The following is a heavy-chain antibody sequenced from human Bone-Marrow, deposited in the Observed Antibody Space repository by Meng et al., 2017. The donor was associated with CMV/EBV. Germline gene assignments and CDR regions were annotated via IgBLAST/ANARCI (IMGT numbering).Heavy chain of an antibody. V-gene: IGHV4-39*07. CDR2: INHSGST. J-gene: IGHJ4*02. D-gene: IGHD2-2*01. Sequence: GSLRLSCTVSGGSISSSSYYWSWIRQPPGKGLEWIGEINHSGSTNYNPSLKSRVTISVDTSKNQFSLKLSSVTAADTAVYYCARPSYCSSTSCYLFDYWGQGTLVTVSS. CDR1: GGSISSSSYY. CDR3: ARPSYCSSTSCYLFDY.